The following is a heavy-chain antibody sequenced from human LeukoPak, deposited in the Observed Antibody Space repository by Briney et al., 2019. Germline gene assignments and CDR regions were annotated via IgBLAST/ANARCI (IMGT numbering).Heavy chain of an antibody. D-gene: IGHD4-17*01. CDR1: GGSISSYY. CDR3: ARVRINDYGDYAYYYYYMDV. J-gene: IGHJ6*03. Sequence: SETLSLTCTVSGGSISSYYWSWIRQPPGKGLEWIGYIYYSGSTNYNPSLKSRVTISVDTSKNQFSLKLSSVTAADTAVYYCARVRINDYGDYAYYYYYMDVWGKGTTVTVSS. V-gene: IGHV4-59*01. CDR2: IYYSGST.